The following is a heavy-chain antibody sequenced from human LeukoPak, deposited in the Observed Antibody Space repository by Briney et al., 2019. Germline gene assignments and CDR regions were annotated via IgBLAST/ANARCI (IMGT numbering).Heavy chain of an antibody. CDR2: IYTSGST. D-gene: IGHD3-10*01. CDR3: VYYYGSGSVEY. J-gene: IGHJ4*02. CDR1: GGSISSYY. V-gene: IGHV4-4*07. Sequence: SETLSLTCTVSGGSISSYYWSWIRQPAGKGLEWIGRIYTSGSTNYNPSLKGRVTISVDTSKNQFSLKLSSVTAADTAVYYCVYYYGSGSVEYWGQGTLVTVSS.